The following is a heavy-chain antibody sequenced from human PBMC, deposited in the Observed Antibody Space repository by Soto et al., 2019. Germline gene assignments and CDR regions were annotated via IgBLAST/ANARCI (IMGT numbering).Heavy chain of an antibody. CDR1: GFSLSTSGVG. J-gene: IGHJ4*02. CDR3: AHLFGIRYYGSGSYGTPAPDY. V-gene: IGHV2-5*01. D-gene: IGHD3-10*01. Sequence: QITLKESGPTLVKPTQTLTLTCTFSGFSLSTSGVGVGWIRQPPGKALEWLALIYWNDDKRYSPSLKSRLTITKDTSQNQVVLTMTNMDPVDTATYYCAHLFGIRYYGSGSYGTPAPDYWGQGTLVTVSS. CDR2: IYWNDDK.